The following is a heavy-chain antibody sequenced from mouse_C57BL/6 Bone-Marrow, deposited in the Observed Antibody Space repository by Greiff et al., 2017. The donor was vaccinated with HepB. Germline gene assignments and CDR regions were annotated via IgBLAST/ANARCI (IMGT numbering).Heavy chain of an antibody. CDR1: GYTFTDHI. CDR3: GIGYCHVAWFAY. CDR2: IYPVSGET. J-gene: IGHJ3*01. D-gene: IGHD1-2*01. V-gene: IGHV1-11*01. Sequence: QVQLQQSGAELASPGASVTLSCKASGYTFTDHIMNWVKKRPGQGLEWIGRIYPVSGETNSNQKFMGKATFSVDRSSSTVYMVLNSLTSEDPAVYYCGIGYCHVAWFAYWGQGTLVTVSA.